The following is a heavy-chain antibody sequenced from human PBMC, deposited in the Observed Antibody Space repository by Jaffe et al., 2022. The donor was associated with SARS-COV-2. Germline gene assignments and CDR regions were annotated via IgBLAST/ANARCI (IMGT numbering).Heavy chain of an antibody. CDR1: GFSLSNARMG. CDR2: IFSNDEK. CDR3: ARTGGMNCSGGSCYDY. V-gene: IGHV2-26*01. J-gene: IGHJ4*02. Sequence: QVTLKESGPVLVKPTETLTLTCTVSGFSLSNARMGVSWIRQPPGKALEWLAHIFSNDEKSYSTSLKSRLTISKDTSKSQVVLTMTNMDPVDTATYYCARTGGMNCSGGSCYDYWGQGTLVTVSS. D-gene: IGHD2-15*01.